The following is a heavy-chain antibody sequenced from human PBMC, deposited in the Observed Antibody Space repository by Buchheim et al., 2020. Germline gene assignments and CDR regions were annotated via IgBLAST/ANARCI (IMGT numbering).Heavy chain of an antibody. CDR2: INHSGST. CDR1: GGSFSGYY. CDR3: ARGVRNTAMVRGLDY. Sequence: QVQLQQWGAGLLKPSETLSLTCAVYGGSFSGYYWSWIRQPPGKGLEWIGEINHSGSTNYNPSLKSRVTISVDTSKNQFSLKLRSVTAADTAVYYCARGVRNTAMVRGLDYWGQGTL. D-gene: IGHD5-18*01. J-gene: IGHJ4*02. V-gene: IGHV4-34*01.